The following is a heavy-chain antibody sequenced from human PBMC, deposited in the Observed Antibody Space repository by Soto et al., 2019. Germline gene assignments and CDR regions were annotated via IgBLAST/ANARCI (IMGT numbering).Heavy chain of an antibody. CDR3: ARVGSCSGGSCFDFDY. D-gene: IGHD2-15*01. CDR2: IYYSGST. J-gene: IGHJ4*02. V-gene: IGHV4-39*01. CDR1: GGSTSSSSYY. Sequence: SETLSLTCTVSGGSTSSSSYYWGWIRQPPGKGLEWIGSIYYSGSTYYNPSLKSRVTISVDTSKNQFSLKLSSVTAADTAVYYCARVGSCSGGSCFDFDYLGQGTLVTVSS.